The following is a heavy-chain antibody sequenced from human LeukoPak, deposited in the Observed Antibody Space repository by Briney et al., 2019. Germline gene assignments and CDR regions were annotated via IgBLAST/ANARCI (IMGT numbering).Heavy chain of an antibody. J-gene: IGHJ5*02. CDR3: AREKGIAVAGKPRVRGNWFDP. CDR1: GYTLTSYY. Sequence: ASVKVSCKASGYTLTSYYMHWVRQAPGQGLEWMGIINPSGGSTSYAQKFQGRVTMTRDTSTSTVYMELSSLRSEDTAVYYCAREKGIAVAGKPRVRGNWFDPWAREPWSPSPQ. CDR2: INPSGGST. D-gene: IGHD6-19*01. V-gene: IGHV1-46*01.